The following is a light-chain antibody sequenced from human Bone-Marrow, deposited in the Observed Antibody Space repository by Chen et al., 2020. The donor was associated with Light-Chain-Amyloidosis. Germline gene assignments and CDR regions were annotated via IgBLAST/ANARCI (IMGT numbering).Light chain of an antibody. CDR2: GAS. Sequence: ENVLTQSPGTLSLSPGERATLSCRASQSVSSSYLAWYQQKPGQAPRLLIYGASSRATGIPDRFRGRGSGTDFTLTISRLEPEDFAVYYCQQYGSSPSTFGQGTRLEIK. CDR1: QSVSSSY. J-gene: IGKJ5*01. V-gene: IGKV3-20*01. CDR3: QQYGSSPST.